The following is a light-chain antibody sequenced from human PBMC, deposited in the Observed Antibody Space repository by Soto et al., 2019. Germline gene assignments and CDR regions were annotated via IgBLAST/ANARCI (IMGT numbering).Light chain of an antibody. CDR2: GVS. CDR1: QSVSSTL. CDR3: QHYGDSSWT. J-gene: IGKJ1*01. Sequence: EIVLPQSPVALSLSSGERATLSCRASQSVSSTLLTWYQQKPGQAPRLLIYGVSSRATGIPDRFSGSGSGTDFSLTISRVEPEDFAVYFCQHYGDSSWTFGQGSRVEIK. V-gene: IGKV3-20*01.